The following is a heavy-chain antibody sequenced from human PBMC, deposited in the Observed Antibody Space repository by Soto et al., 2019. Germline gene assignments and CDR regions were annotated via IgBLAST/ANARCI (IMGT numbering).Heavy chain of an antibody. V-gene: IGHV3-30*18. Sequence: PGGSLRLSCAASGFTFSSYGMHWVRQAPGKGLEWVAVISYDGSNKYYADSVKGRFTISRDNSKNTLYLQMNSLRAEDTAVYYCAKTILGSGYSYGYGLFDYWGQGSLVTVSS. CDR3: AKTILGSGYSYGYGLFDY. CDR2: ISYDGSNK. CDR1: GFTFSSYG. J-gene: IGHJ4*02. D-gene: IGHD5-18*01.